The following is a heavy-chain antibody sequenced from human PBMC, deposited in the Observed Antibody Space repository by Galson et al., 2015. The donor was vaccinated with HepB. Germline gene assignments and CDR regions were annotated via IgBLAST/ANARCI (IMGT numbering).Heavy chain of an antibody. CDR1: GFTFSSYW. J-gene: IGHJ4*02. D-gene: IGHD2-2*01. V-gene: IGHV3-64D*06. Sequence: SLRLSCAVSGFTFSSYWMHWVRQAPGKGLEYVSAISSNGGSTYYADSVKGRFTISRDNSKNTLYLQMSSLRAEDTAVYYCVKVISSFQVYYFDYWGQGTLVTVSS. CDR2: ISSNGGST. CDR3: VKVISSFQVYYFDY.